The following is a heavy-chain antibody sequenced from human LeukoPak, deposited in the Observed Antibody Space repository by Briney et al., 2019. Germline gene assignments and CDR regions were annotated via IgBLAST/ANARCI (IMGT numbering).Heavy chain of an antibody. CDR3: ARGSIRFYSSSSSRTIAFDI. CDR1: GGSISSSSYY. J-gene: IGHJ3*02. CDR2: IYYSGST. V-gene: IGHV4-39*07. D-gene: IGHD6-6*01. Sequence: PSETLSLTCTVSGGSISSSSYYWGWIRQPPGKGLEWIGTIYYSGSTYYNPSLKSRVTMSVDTSKKQFSLKLSSVTAADTAVYYCARGSIRFYSSSSSRTIAFDIWGQGTMVTVSS.